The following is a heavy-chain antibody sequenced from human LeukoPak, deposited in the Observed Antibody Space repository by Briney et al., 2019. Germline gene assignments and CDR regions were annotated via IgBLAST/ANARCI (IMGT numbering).Heavy chain of an antibody. J-gene: IGHJ3*02. CDR2: IYTSGSP. CDR1: GGSISSYY. CDR3: ARMGTYYDFWSGYAGGAFDI. V-gene: IGHV4-4*07. D-gene: IGHD3-3*01. Sequence: SETLSLTCTVSGGSISSYYWSWIRQPAGKGLEWIGRIYTSGSPNYNPSLKSRVTMSVDTSKNQFSLKLSSVTAADTAVYYCARMGTYYDFWSGYAGGAFDIWGQGTMVTVSS.